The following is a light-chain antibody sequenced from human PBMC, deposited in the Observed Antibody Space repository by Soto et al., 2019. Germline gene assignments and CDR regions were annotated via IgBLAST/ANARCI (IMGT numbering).Light chain of an antibody. CDR3: QQYNNWPPIT. J-gene: IGKJ5*01. CDR1: QTVRNNY. Sequence: EFVLPQSPGTLSLSPGERSTLSCRARQTVRNNYLAWYQQKPGQAPRLLIYDASSRATGIPDRFSGGGSGTDFTLTIRRLEPEDFAVYYCQQYNNWPPITFGQGTRLEIK. V-gene: IGKV3-20*01. CDR2: DAS.